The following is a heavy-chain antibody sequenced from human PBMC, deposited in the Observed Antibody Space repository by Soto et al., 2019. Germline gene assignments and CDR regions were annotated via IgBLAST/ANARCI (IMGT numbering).Heavy chain of an antibody. Sequence: QLQLQESGPGLVKPSETLSLTCIVSGGSITRNNHYWGWSRQSPGKGLEWIGSILYSGSTNYNPALKSRVTLSVETSKNQFSLKMSSVTAADTALYYCARLGSSGWYQVSYFDYWGQGTLVTVSS. CDR2: ILYSGST. D-gene: IGHD6-19*01. V-gene: IGHV4-39*01. J-gene: IGHJ4*02. CDR3: ARLGSSGWYQVSYFDY. CDR1: GGSITRNNHY.